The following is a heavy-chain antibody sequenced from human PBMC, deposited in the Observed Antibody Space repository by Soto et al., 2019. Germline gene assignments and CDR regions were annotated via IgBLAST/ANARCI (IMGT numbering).Heavy chain of an antibody. J-gene: IGHJ4*02. CDR1: GYTFTSYG. CDR2: ISAYNGNT. D-gene: IGHD3-10*01. Sequence: VASVKVSCKASGYTFTSYGISWVRQAPGQGLEWMGWISAYNGNTNYAQKLQGRVTMTTDTSTSTAYMELRSLRSDDTAVYYCARDLSRITMVRGVETNFDYWGQGTLVTVSS. CDR3: ARDLSRITMVRGVETNFDY. V-gene: IGHV1-18*01.